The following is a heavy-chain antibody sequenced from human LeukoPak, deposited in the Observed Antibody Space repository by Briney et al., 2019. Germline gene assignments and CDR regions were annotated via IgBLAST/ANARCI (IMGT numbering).Heavy chain of an antibody. J-gene: IGHJ4*02. V-gene: IGHV4-59*12. CDR1: GGSISSYY. Sequence: SETLSLTCTVSGGSISSYYWTWIRQPPGKGLEWIGYIYYSGSTNYNPSLKSRVTISVDTSKNEFSLNLTSVTAADTAVYYCARGLASGYPPIPFDYWGQGTLVTVSS. CDR2: IYYSGST. D-gene: IGHD3-3*01. CDR3: ARGLASGYPPIPFDY.